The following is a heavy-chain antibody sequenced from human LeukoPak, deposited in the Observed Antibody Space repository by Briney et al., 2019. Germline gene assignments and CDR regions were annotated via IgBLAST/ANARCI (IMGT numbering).Heavy chain of an antibody. D-gene: IGHD6-19*01. CDR1: GFTFSSYG. CDR2: ISGSGGST. V-gene: IGHV3-23*01. J-gene: IGHJ6*03. CDR3: AKNSSGWYYYYYYMDV. Sequence: PGGSLRLSCAASGFTFSSYGMSWVRQAPGKGLEWVSAISGSGGSTYYADSVKGRFTISRDNSKNTLYLQMNSLRAEDTAVYYCAKNSSGWYYYYYYMDVWGKGTTVTISS.